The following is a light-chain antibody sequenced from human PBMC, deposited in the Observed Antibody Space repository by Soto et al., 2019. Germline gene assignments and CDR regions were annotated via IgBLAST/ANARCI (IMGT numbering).Light chain of an antibody. J-gene: IGKJ4*01. V-gene: IGKV1-5*01. CDR1: QTISSW. Sequence: DIQMTQSPSTLSGSVGDRVTITCRASQTISSWLAWYQQKPGKAPKLLIFAASTLVRGVPSRFSGSGSGTEFTLTISSLQPEDFATYYCQQLNSYPRTFGGGTKVDIK. CDR3: QQLNSYPRT. CDR2: AAS.